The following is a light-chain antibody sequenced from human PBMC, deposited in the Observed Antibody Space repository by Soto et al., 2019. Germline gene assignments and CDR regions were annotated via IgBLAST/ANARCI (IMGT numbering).Light chain of an antibody. J-gene: IGLJ2*01. Sequence: QSALTQPASVSGSPGQSITISCTGTSSDVGGYDYVSWYQQHPGKAPKLMIYDISNRPSGVSDRFSGSKSANTASLTISGLQAEDEADYSCSSFTASNTEVFGGGTKVTVL. V-gene: IGLV2-14*01. CDR3: SSFTASNTEV. CDR1: SSDVGGYDY. CDR2: DIS.